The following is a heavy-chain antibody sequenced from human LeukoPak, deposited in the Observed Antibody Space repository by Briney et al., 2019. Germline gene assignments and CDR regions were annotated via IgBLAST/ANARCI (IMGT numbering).Heavy chain of an antibody. CDR1: GFTVSSNY. CDR2: IYSGGST. V-gene: IGHV3-66*01. D-gene: IGHD1-26*01. CDR3: ARDHSGSRLFDY. Sequence: GGSLRLSCAASGFTVSSNYMSWVRQAPGKGLEWVSVIYSGGSTYYADSVKGRFTISRDNSKNTLYLQMNSLRAEDTAVYYCARDHSGSRLFDYWGQGTLVTVSS. J-gene: IGHJ4*02.